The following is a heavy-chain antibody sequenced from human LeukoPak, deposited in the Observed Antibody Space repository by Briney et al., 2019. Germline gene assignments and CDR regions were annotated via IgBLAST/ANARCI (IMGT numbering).Heavy chain of an antibody. CDR3: ARARYSSGWYDY. Sequence: SETLSLTCAVYGGSLSGYYWSWIRQPPGKGLEWIGEINHSGSTNYNPSLKSRVTISVDTSKNQFSLKLSSVTAADTAVYYCARARYSSGWYDYWGQGTLVTVSS. CDR2: INHSGST. J-gene: IGHJ4*02. D-gene: IGHD6-19*01. V-gene: IGHV4-34*01. CDR1: GGSLSGYY.